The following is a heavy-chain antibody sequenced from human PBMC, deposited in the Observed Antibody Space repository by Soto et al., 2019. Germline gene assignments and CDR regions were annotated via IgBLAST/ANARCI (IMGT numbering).Heavy chain of an antibody. CDR1: GGSISSSSYY. Sequence: SETLSLTCTVSGGSISSSSYYWGWIRQPPGKGLEWIGSIYYSGSTYYNPSLKSRVTISVDTSKNQFSLKLSSVTAADTAVYYCARHAQWLARANWYNWFDPWGQGTLVTVSS. D-gene: IGHD6-19*01. J-gene: IGHJ5*02. CDR2: IYYSGST. V-gene: IGHV4-39*01. CDR3: ARHAQWLARANWYNWFDP.